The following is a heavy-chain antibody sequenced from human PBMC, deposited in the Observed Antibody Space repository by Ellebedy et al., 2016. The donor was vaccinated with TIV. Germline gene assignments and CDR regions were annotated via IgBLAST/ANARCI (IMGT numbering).Heavy chain of an antibody. V-gene: IGHV4-59*08. J-gene: IGHJ5*02. CDR3: ARHSPYGDSAP. D-gene: IGHD4-17*01. CDR2: SYSSGSA. Sequence: MPSETLSLTCTVSGGSISTYFWSWIRQPPGRGLEWIGYSYSSGSAKYSPSLKSRVTISLDTSKHQFSLKLSSVTAADTAVYYCARHSPYGDSAPWGQGTLVTVSS. CDR1: GGSISTYF.